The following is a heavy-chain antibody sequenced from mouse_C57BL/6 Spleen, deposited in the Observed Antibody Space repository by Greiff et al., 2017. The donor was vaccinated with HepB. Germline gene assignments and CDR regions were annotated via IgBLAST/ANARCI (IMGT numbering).Heavy chain of an antibody. D-gene: IGHD1-1*01. CDR2: IDPSDSYT. CDR3: AWGNYYGSDY. J-gene: IGHJ2*01. Sequence: QVQLQQPGAELVKPGASVKLSCKASGYTFTSYWMQWVKQRPGQGLEWIGEIDPSDSYTNYNQKFKGKATLTVDTSSSTAYVQLSSLTSEDSAVYYCAWGNYYGSDYWGQGTTLTVSS. V-gene: IGHV1-50*01. CDR1: GYTFTSYW.